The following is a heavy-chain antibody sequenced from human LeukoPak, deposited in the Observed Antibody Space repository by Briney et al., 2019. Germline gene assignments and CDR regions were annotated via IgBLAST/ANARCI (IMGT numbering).Heavy chain of an antibody. V-gene: IGHV1-69*13. Sequence: ASVKVSCKASGGTFSSYAISWVRQAPGQGLEWMGGIIPIFGTANYAQKFQGRVTITANESTSTAYMELSSLRSEDTAVYYCARRLRLGELNNWSDPWGQGTLVTVSS. CDR3: ARRLRLGELNNWSDP. CDR2: IIPIFGTA. CDR1: GGTFSSYA. D-gene: IGHD3-16*01. J-gene: IGHJ5*02.